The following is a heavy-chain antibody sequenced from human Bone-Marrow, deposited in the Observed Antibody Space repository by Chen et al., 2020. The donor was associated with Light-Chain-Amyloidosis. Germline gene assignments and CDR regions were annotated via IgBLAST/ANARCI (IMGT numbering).Heavy chain of an antibody. CDR1: GASISSGPYY. J-gene: IGHJ3*02. V-gene: IGHV4-61*02. D-gene: IGHD3-10*02. CDR2: ISTTGST. Sequence: QVQLQESGPRLVKPSQTLSLTCTVSGASISSGPYYWSWIRQPAGEGLEWIGRISTTGSTSYIPSLTRRVTISVDTSKNPFSLELNSVTAADTAFYFCARDRDDRETFDSWGQGTMVTVSS. CDR3: ARDRDDRETFDS.